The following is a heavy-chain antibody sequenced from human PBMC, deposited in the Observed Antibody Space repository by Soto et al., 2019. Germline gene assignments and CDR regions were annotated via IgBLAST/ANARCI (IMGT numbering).Heavy chain of an antibody. CDR2: IWYDGSNK. CDR3: ARDRLAIAAGGTVYYYGMDV. D-gene: IGHD6-13*01. Sequence: GGSLRLSCAASGFTFSSYGMHWVRQAPGKGLEWVAVIWYDGSNKYYADSVKGRFTISRDNSKNTLYLQMNSLRAEDTAVYYCARDRLAIAAGGTVYYYGMDVWGQGTTVTVSS. J-gene: IGHJ6*02. V-gene: IGHV3-33*01. CDR1: GFTFSSYG.